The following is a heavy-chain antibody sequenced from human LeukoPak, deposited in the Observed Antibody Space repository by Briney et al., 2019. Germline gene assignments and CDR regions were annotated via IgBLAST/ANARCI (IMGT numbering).Heavy chain of an antibody. CDR3: ARDGSYGGNAFDI. J-gene: IGHJ3*02. V-gene: IGHV1-18*01. Sequence: ASVKVSCKASGYTFTSYTMHWVRQAPGQRLEWMGWISVYNDNTNYAQKVQGRVTMTTDTSTSTAYMELRSLRSDDTAVYYCARDGSYGGNAFDIWGQGTMVTVSS. CDR1: GYTFTSYT. CDR2: ISVYNDNT. D-gene: IGHD1-26*01.